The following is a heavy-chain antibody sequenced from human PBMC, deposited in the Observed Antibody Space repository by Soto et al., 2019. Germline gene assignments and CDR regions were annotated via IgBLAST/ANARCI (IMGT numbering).Heavy chain of an antibody. V-gene: IGHV1-46*01. CDR3: AGGAYDILTGYHREY. J-gene: IGHJ4*02. Sequence: ASVKVSCKASGYTFTSYYMHWVRQAPGQGLEWMGIINPSGGSTSYAQKFQGRVTMTRDTSTSTVYMELSSLRSEDTAVYYCAGGAYDILTGYHREYWGQGTLVTVSS. CDR2: INPSGGST. D-gene: IGHD3-9*01. CDR1: GYTFTSYY.